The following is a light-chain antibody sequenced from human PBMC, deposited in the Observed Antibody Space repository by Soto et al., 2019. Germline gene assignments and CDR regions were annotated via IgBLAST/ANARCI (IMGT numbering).Light chain of an antibody. V-gene: IGKV3-15*01. Sequence: EIVMTQSPATLSVSPGERATLSCRASQSVSSNLAWYPQKPGQAPRLLIYGGSTRATGIPARFSGSGSGTEFTLTISSLQSEDFAVYYCQQYNNWPLFGGGTKVDIK. CDR3: QQYNNWPL. J-gene: IGKJ4*01. CDR1: QSVSSN. CDR2: GGS.